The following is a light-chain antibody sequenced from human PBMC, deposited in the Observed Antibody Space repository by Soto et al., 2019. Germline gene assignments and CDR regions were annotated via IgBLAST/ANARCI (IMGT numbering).Light chain of an antibody. CDR1: SSNIGSRS. J-gene: IGLJ3*02. Sequence: QSVLTQPPSASGTPGQRVTISCSGSSSNIGSRSVNWYQHLPGTVPKLLIYTSDRRLSGVPDRFSGSKSGTSASLAISGLQSEDEADYYCAAWDDSLKGPVFGGGTKLTVL. CDR3: AAWDDSLKGPV. CDR2: TSD. V-gene: IGLV1-44*01.